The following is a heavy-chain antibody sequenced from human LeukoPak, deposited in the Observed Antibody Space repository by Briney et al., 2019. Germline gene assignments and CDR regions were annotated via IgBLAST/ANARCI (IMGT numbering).Heavy chain of an antibody. D-gene: IGHD5-18*01. CDR2: IYYSGST. Sequence: PSETLSLTCTVSGGSISSYYWSWVRQPPGKGLEWIGYIYYSGSTNYNPSLKSRVTISVDTSKNQFSLKLSSVTAADTAVYYCARDSEDTAMVYYFDYWGQGTLVTVSS. CDR3: ARDSEDTAMVYYFDY. CDR1: GGSISSYY. V-gene: IGHV4-59*01. J-gene: IGHJ4*02.